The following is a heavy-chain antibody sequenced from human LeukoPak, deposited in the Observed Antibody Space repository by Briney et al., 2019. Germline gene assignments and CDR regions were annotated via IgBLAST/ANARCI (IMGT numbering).Heavy chain of an antibody. CDR3: ASGGGQLWLQTMFSVGYYYMDV. CDR2: INPNSGGT. Sequence: GASVKISCKASGYTFTGYYMHWVRQAAGQGLEWMGWINPNSGGTNYAQKFQGRVTMTRDTSISTAYMELSRLRSDDTAVYYCASGGGQLWLQTMFSVGYYYMDVWGKGTTVTVSS. D-gene: IGHD5-18*01. J-gene: IGHJ6*03. V-gene: IGHV1-2*02. CDR1: GYTFTGYY.